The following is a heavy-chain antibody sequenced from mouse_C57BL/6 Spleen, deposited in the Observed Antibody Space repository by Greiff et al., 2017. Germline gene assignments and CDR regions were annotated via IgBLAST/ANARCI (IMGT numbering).Heavy chain of an antibody. J-gene: IGHJ3*01. Sequence: QVQLQQSGPELARPWASVKISCQAFYTFSRRVHFAIRDTNYWMPWVKQRPGQGLEWIGAIYPGIGDTRYNQKFKGTATVTSDTSSSTAYMKLRSLTSEDSAVYYCAWEVTGFAYWGQGTLVTVSA. CDR2: GQGLEWIG. V-gene: IGHV1-87*01. CDR1: YTFSRRVH. D-gene: IGHD2-13*01. CDR3: SEDSAVYYCAWEVTGFAY.